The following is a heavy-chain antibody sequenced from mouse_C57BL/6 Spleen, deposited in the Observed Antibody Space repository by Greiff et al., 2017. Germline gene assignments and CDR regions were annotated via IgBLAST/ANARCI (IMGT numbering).Heavy chain of an antibody. CDR1: GYTFTDYE. J-gene: IGHJ2*01. V-gene: IGHV1-15*01. CDR3: TRYYYGRGDY. Sequence: QVQLQQSGAELVRPGASVTLSCKASGYTFTDYEMHWVKPTPVHGLEWIGDIDPDSGGTAYNQKFKGKAILPADTSSSTAYMELRSRRSEDSAVYYCTRYYYGRGDYWGQGTTLTVSA. CDR2: IDPDSGGT. D-gene: IGHD1-1*01.